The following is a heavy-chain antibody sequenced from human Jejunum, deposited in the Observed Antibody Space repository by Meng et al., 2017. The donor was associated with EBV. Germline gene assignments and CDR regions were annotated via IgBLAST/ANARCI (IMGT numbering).Heavy chain of an antibody. D-gene: IGHD2-15*01. CDR2: IYHTGGT. V-gene: IGHV4-30-2*06. CDR3: ARARGGHTSGGYFES. Sequence: QLQLQEACSGLVKPSQTLSLTCTVSGDSISGGGFSWNWIRQSPGKGLEWMGFIYHTGGTYSNPSLRRRVTISVDTSKNQFSLNLTSVTAADTAVYYCARARGGHTSGGYFESWGQGTLVTVSS. CDR1: GDSISGGGFS. J-gene: IGHJ4*02.